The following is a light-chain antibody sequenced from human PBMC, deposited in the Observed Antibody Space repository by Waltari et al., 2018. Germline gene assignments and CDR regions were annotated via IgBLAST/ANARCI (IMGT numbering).Light chain of an antibody. Sequence: DIQLTQSPSSLSASVGDRVTITCLASQDITNYLNWYQQKPGKAPKLLIHDASNLETGVQSKFSGSQSGTVFTFSISSLKPEDVATYYCQRYDNLPIFAFSPGTKVDI. CDR3: QRYDNLPIFA. V-gene: IGKV1-33*01. J-gene: IGKJ3*01. CDR2: DAS. CDR1: QDITNY.